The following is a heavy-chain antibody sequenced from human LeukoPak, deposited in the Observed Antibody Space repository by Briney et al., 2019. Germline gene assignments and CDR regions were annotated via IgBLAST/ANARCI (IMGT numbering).Heavy chain of an antibody. D-gene: IGHD3-16*01. CDR2: IYTSGST. J-gene: IGHJ4*02. CDR3: ARGGVLKSVDY. Sequence: SETLSLTCTVSGGSISSGSYYWSWIRQPAGKGLEWIGRIYTSGSTNYNPSLKSRVTISVDTSKNQFSLKLSSVTAADTAVYYCARGGVLKSVDYWGQGTLVAVSS. V-gene: IGHV4-61*02. CDR1: GGSISSGSYY.